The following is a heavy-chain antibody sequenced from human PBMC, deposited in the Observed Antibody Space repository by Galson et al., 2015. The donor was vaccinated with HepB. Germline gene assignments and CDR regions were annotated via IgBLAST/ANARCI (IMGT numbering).Heavy chain of an antibody. CDR1: GFTFSSYS. CDR3: AGDEGVGYFGAFDI. J-gene: IGHJ3*02. D-gene: IGHD3-9*01. V-gene: IGHV3-48*02. Sequence: SLRLSCAASGFTFSSYSMNWVRQAPGKGLEWVSYISSSSSTIYYADSVKGRFTISRDNAKNSLYLQMNSLRDEDTAVYYCAGDEGVGYFGAFDIWGQGTMVTVSS. CDR2: ISSSSSTI.